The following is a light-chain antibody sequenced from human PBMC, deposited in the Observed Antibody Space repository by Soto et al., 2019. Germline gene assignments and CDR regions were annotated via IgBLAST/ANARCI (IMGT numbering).Light chain of an antibody. CDR1: QSVSSSY. CDR3: QQYGSHPRT. Sequence: EIVLTQSPGTLSLSPGERATLSCRASQSVSSSYLAWYQQKPGQAPRLLIYGASSRANGVPDRFSGSGSGTDFTLTISTLEPEVFAVYYGQQYGSHPRTFGPGTKLDLK. V-gene: IGKV3-20*01. J-gene: IGKJ3*01. CDR2: GAS.